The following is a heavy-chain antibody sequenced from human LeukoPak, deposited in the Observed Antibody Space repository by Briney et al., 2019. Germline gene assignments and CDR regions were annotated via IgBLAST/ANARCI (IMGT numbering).Heavy chain of an antibody. V-gene: IGHV4-59*01. J-gene: IGHJ4*02. Sequence: SETLSLTCTVSGGSITSYYWSWIRQPPGKGLEWIGYMYYSGNSYYNPPLKSRVTISVDTYKNQFSLKLCSMTAADTAVYYCASYSNSWYYFDYWGQGTLVTVSS. CDR2: MYYSGNS. CDR1: GGSITSYY. CDR3: ASYSNSWYYFDY. D-gene: IGHD6-13*01.